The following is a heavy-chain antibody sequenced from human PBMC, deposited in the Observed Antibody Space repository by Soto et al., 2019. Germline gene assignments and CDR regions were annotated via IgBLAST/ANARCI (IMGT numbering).Heavy chain of an antibody. D-gene: IGHD2-21*01. J-gene: IGHJ6*02. CDR1: GFTLSSYN. CDR3: ARYSSAPYYGMDV. CDR2: ISSSSSYI. V-gene: IGHV3-21*01. Sequence: EVQLVESGGGLVKPGGSLRLSCAASGFTLSSYNMNWVRQAPGKGLEWVSSISSSSSYIYYADSVKGRFTISRDNAKNSLYLQMNSLRAEDTAVYYCARYSSAPYYGMDVWGQGTTVTVSS.